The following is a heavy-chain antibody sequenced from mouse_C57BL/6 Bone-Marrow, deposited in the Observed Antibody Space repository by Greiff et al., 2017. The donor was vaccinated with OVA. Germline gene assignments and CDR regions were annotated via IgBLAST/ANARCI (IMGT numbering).Heavy chain of an antibody. J-gene: IGHJ4*01. CDR1: GYSLTSGYY. CDR2: ISYDGSN. Sequence: EVQRVESGPGLVKPSQSLSLPCSVTGYSLTSGYYWNWIRQFPENKLEWMGFISYDGSNNYNPSLNNRISITRDTSKNQFFLKLNSVTTEDTATYYCARDKSYAMDYWGQGTSVTVSS. V-gene: IGHV3-6*01. CDR3: ARDKSYAMDY.